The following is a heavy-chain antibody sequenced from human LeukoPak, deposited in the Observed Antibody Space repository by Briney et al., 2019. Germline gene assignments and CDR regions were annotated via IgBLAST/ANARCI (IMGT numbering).Heavy chain of an antibody. Sequence: SETLSLTCTDSGGSISSSSYYWGWIRQPPGKGLEWIGSIYYSGSTYYNPSLKSRVAISVDTSKNQFSLKLSSVTAADTAVYYCARREGVVNPDYWGQGTLVTVSS. CDR1: GGSISSSSYY. J-gene: IGHJ4*02. CDR3: ARREGVVNPDY. D-gene: IGHD3-3*01. CDR2: IYYSGST. V-gene: IGHV4-39*01.